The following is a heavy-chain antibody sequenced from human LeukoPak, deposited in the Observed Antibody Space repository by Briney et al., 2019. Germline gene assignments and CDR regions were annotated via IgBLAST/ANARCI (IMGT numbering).Heavy chain of an antibody. J-gene: IGHJ4*02. D-gene: IGHD2-2*01. CDR3: ARWAAAIQYDY. CDR1: GGSISSTNW. CDR2: IYHSGST. V-gene: IGHV4-4*02. Sequence: PSGTLSLTCAVSGGSISSTNWWTWVRQPPGKGLERIGEIYHSGSTNYNPSLKSRVTISVDTSKNQFSLKLSSVTAADTAVYYCARWAAAIQYDYWGQGTLVTVSS.